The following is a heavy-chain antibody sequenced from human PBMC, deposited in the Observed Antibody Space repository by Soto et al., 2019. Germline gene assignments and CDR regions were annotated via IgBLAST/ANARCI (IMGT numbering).Heavy chain of an antibody. D-gene: IGHD3-16*02. CDR1: GFTFSNAW. Sequence: GGSLRLSCAASGFTFSNAWMSWVRQAPGKGLEWVGRIKSKTDGGTTNYAAPVKGRFTISRDDSKNTLYLQMNSLKTEDTAVYYCTTDRLNYIWGSYRLRWDYWGRGTLVTVSS. J-gene: IGHJ4*02. V-gene: IGHV3-15*01. CDR3: TTDRLNYIWGSYRLRWDY. CDR2: IKSKTDGGTT.